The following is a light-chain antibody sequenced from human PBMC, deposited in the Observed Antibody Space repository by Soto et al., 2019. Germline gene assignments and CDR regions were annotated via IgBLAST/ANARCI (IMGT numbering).Light chain of an antibody. CDR3: QQHGSAPPSWT. V-gene: IGKV3-20*01. Sequence: ETVLTQYPGTLSLSPGERATLFCRASQSVSSSYLAWYQQKPGQAPRLLIYGASNRATGIPDRFSGSGSGTEFTLSISRLEPEDFAVYYCQQHGSAPPSWTFGPGTKVEIK. CDR1: QSVSSSY. CDR2: GAS. J-gene: IGKJ1*01.